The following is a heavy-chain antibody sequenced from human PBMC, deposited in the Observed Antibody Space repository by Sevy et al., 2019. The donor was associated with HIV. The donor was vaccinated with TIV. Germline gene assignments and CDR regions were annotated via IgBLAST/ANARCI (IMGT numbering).Heavy chain of an antibody. CDR1: GGSISRSSYD. CDR3: ARHGGLVDRALDD. Sequence: SETLSLTCIVSGGSISRSSYDWGWIRQPPGKGLEWIGSIYYSGSTYYNPSLKGRFTISVDTSKNQFSLIVNSVTAADTAVYYCARHGGLVDRALDDWGQGTLVTVSS. CDR2: IYYSGST. V-gene: IGHV4-39*01. J-gene: IGHJ4*02. D-gene: IGHD3-10*01.